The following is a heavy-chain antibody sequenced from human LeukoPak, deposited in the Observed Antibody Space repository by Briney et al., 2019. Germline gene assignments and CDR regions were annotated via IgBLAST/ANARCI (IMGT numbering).Heavy chain of an antibody. Sequence: PSETLSLTCTVSGGSISSGGYYWSWIRQPPGKGLEWIGYIYYSGSTNYNPSLKSRVTISVDTSKNQFSLKLSSVTAADTAVYYCARADYDILTGYYFEHYYYGMDVWGQGTTVTVSS. CDR3: ARADYDILTGYYFEHYYYGMDV. CDR2: IYYSGST. CDR1: GGSISSGGYY. V-gene: IGHV4-61*08. D-gene: IGHD3-9*01. J-gene: IGHJ6*02.